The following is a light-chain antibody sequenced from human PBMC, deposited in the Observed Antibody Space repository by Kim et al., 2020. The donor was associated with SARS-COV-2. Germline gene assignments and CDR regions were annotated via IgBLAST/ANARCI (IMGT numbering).Light chain of an antibody. V-gene: IGLV10-54*01. Sequence: QAGLTQPPSVSKGLRQTATLTCTGDSNNVGNEGVAWLQQHQGHPPKLLFYRNNNRPSGISERLSASRSGNTASLTITGLQPEDEADYYCSAWDYSVNAWVFGGGTKLTVL. J-gene: IGLJ3*02. CDR1: SNNVGNEG. CDR3: SAWDYSVNAWV. CDR2: RNN.